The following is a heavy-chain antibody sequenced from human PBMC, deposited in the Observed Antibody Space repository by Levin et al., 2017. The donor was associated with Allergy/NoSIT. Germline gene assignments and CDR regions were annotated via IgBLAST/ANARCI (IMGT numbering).Heavy chain of an antibody. CDR2: IYYSGST. CDR3: ARHAAVWFGEGIDY. J-gene: IGHJ4*02. D-gene: IGHD3-10*01. Sequence: PSETLSLTCTVSGGSISSSSYYWGWIRQPPGKGLEWIGSIYYSGSTYYNPSLKSRVTISVDTSKNQFSLKLSSVTAADTAVYYCARHAAVWFGEGIDYWGQGTLVTVSS. CDR1: GGSISSSSYY. V-gene: IGHV4-39*01.